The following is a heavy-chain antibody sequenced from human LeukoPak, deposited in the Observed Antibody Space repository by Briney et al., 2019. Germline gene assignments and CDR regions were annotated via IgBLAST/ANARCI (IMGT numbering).Heavy chain of an antibody. CDR3: ARHGLVGRGSSGDIDY. Sequence: GESLRISCKGAGYSFTSYWISWVRQMPGKGLEWMGRIDPSDSYINYSPSFQGHVTISVDKSISTAYLQCSSLKASDTAMYYCARHGLVGRGSSGDIDYWGQGTLVTVSS. CDR1: GYSFTSYW. CDR2: IDPSDSYI. V-gene: IGHV5-10-1*01. D-gene: IGHD2-21*01. J-gene: IGHJ4*02.